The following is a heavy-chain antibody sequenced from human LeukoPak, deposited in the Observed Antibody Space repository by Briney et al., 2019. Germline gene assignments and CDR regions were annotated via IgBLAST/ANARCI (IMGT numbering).Heavy chain of an antibody. J-gene: IGHJ3*02. CDR2: ISAYNGNT. D-gene: IGHD2-2*01. CDR3: ARLPRGGAAAIMSRGGGADAFDI. V-gene: IGHV1-18*01. CDR1: GYNFTSYD. Sequence: GASVKVSCKTSGYNFTSYDISWVRQAPGQGLEWMGWISAYNGNTNYAQKLQGRVTMTTDTSTSTAYMELRSLRSDDTAVYYCARLPRGGAAAIMSRGGGADAFDIWGQGTMATVSS.